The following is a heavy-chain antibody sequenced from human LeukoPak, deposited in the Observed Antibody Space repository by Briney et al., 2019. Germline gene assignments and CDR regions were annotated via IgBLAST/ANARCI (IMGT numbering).Heavy chain of an antibody. CDR3: ARGPPRDTIFGVVNPFDY. CDR2: IYYSGST. D-gene: IGHD3-3*01. V-gene: IGHV4-30-4*08. Sequence: SETLSLTCTVSGGSISSGGYYWSWIRQHPGKGLEWIGYIYYSGSTYYNPSLKSRVTISVDTSKNQFSLKLSSVTAADTAVYYCARGPPRDTIFGVVNPFDYWGQGTLVTVSS. J-gene: IGHJ4*02. CDR1: GGSISSGGYY.